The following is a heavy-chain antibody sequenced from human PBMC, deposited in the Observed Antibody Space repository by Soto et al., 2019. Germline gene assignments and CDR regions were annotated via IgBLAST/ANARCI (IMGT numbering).Heavy chain of an antibody. CDR2: IYHSGIT. D-gene: IGHD3-3*01. Sequence: SETLSLTCSVSGGSVSSVNDYWSWIRQPPGKGLEWIGYIYHSGITNYNPSLKSRVTISLDTSKNQCSRTLTSVTAADTAVYYCARLDLTYYFDYWGQGTPVTVSS. CDR3: ARLDLTYYFDY. CDR1: GGSVSSVNDY. J-gene: IGHJ4*02. V-gene: IGHV4-61*01.